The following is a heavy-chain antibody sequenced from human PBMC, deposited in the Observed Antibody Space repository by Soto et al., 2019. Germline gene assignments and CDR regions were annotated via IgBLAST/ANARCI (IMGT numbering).Heavy chain of an antibody. J-gene: IGHJ6*03. CDR1: GFTFSSYS. D-gene: IGHD2-15*01. CDR2: ISSSSSTI. CDR3: ARERRVVVAATYYYYMDV. Sequence: ESGGGLVQPGGSLRLSCAASGFTFSSYSMNWVRQAPGKGLEWVSYISSSSSTIYYADSVKGRFTISRDNAKNSLYLQMNSLRAEDTAVYYCARERRVVVAATYYYYMDVWGKGTTVTVSS. V-gene: IGHV3-48*01.